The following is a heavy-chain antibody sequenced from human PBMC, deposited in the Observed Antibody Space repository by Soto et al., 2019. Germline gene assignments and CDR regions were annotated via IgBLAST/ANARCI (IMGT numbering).Heavy chain of an antibody. CDR3: ASRLLWFGELLSDAFDI. D-gene: IGHD3-10*01. V-gene: IGHV1-8*01. CDR1: GYTFTSYD. CDR2: MNPNSGNT. J-gene: IGHJ3*02. Sequence: QVQLVQSGAEVKKPGASVKVSCKASGYTFTSYDINWVRQPTGQGLEWMGWMNPNSGNTGYAQKFQGRVTMTRNTSISTAYMELSSLRSEDTAVYYCASRLLWFGELLSDAFDIWGQGTMVTVSS.